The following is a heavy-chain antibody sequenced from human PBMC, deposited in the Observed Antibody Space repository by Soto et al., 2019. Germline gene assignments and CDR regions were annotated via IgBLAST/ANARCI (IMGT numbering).Heavy chain of an antibody. D-gene: IGHD3-22*01. CDR2: ISYDGSNK. CDR1: GFTFSSYG. CDR3: AKDQAVEYYYDSSGYYEENWFDP. Sequence: SLRLSCAASGFTFSSYGMHWVRQAPGKGLEWVAVISYDGSNKYYADSVKGRFTISRDNSKNTLYLQMNSLRAEDTAVYYCAKDQAVEYYYDSSGYYEENWFDPWGQGTLVTISS. J-gene: IGHJ5*02. V-gene: IGHV3-30*18.